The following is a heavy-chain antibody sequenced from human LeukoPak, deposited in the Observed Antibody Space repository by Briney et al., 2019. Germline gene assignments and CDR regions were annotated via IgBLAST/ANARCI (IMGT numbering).Heavy chain of an antibody. CDR3: WKDGNFGSGSYYRGGT. Sequence: GGSLRLSCAASGFTFSDYGMHWVRQAPGKGPEWVAFIQDNGNNKFYADSVKGRFTISRDNSKNTLYLQMNSLRVEDTAVYYSWKDGNFGSGSYYRGGTWGRG. V-gene: IGHV3-30*02. CDR1: GFTFSDYG. D-gene: IGHD3-10*01. CDR2: IQDNGNNK. J-gene: IGHJ5*02.